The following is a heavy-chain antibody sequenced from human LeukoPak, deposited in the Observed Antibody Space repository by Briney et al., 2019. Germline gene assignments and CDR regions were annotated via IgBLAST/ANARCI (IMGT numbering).Heavy chain of an antibody. CDR3: AKRPSDYGDSGSD. D-gene: IGHD4-17*01. CDR2: ISGSGGST. Sequence: QTSETLSLTCAVSGASMTSYYWTWIRQPPGKGLEWVSAISGSGGSTYYADSVKGRFTISRDNSKNTLYLQMNSLRAEDTAVYYCAKRPSDYGDSGSDWGQGTLVTVSS. J-gene: IGHJ4*02. V-gene: IGHV3-23*01. CDR1: GASMTSYY.